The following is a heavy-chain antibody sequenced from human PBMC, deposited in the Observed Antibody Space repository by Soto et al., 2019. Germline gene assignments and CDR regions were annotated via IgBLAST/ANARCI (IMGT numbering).Heavy chain of an antibody. J-gene: IGHJ4*02. CDR1: GDSLTNNHW. CDR2: IWHTGRP. V-gene: IGHV4-4*02. CDR3: VRGSRTGCSSVNFYMH. Sequence: QLQLRESGPGLVQPSGTLSLTCDVSGDSLTNNHWWSWVRQAPGKGLERIGEIWHTGRPNYNPSHDSRAATSIDKSENNCTLKLNSVTAAVTAVYYCVRGSRTGCSSVNFYMHWGQGTLVTLSS. D-gene: IGHD6-13*01.